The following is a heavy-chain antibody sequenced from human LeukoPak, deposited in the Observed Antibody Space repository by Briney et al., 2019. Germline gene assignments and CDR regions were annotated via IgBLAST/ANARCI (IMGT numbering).Heavy chain of an antibody. CDR3: ARRWAREVFDY. D-gene: IGHD4-23*01. CDR2: IWYDGSNK. CDR1: GFTFSIYG. J-gene: IGHJ4*02. Sequence: GRSLRLSCAASGFTFSIYGMHWVRQAPGKGLEWVAVIWYDGSNKYYPDSVKGRFTISRDNSKNTLYLQMDSLRAEDTAVYYCARRWAREVFDYWGQGTLVTVSS. V-gene: IGHV3-33*01.